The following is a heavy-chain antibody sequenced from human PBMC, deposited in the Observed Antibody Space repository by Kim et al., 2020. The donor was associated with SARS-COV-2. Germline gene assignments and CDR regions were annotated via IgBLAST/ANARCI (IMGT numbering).Heavy chain of an antibody. CDR2: IGTAGDT. Sequence: GGSLRLSCAASGFTFSSYDMHWVRQATGKGLEWVSAIGTAGDTYYPGSVKGRFTISRENAKNSLYLQMNSLRAGDTAVYYCARSRVYSSGYYPIFDYWGQGTLVTVSS. D-gene: IGHD3-22*01. CDR3: ARSRVYSSGYYPIFDY. V-gene: IGHV3-13*04. J-gene: IGHJ4*02. CDR1: GFTFSSYD.